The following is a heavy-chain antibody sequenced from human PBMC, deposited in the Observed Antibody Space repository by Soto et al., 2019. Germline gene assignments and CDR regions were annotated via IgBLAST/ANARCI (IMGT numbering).Heavy chain of an antibody. J-gene: IGHJ4*02. CDR2: INTGNGNT. V-gene: IGHV1-3*04. Sequence: GXSXKVSFKTSGYTXTYYALNWVRQAPGQRLEWMGWINTGNGNTKYSQKFQGRLTINRDTSATTLYMELSSLRSEDTTVYYCVKFSGIQVWGQGTLVTVSS. D-gene: IGHD1-1*01. CDR3: VKFSGIQV. CDR1: GYTXTYYA.